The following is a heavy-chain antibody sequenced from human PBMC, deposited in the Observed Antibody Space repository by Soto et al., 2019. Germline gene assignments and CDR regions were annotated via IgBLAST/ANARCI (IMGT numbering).Heavy chain of an antibody. J-gene: IGHJ6*03. CDR3: ARGALGEVAATPNYYYYCYMDV. Sequence: QVQLVQSGAEVKKPGASVKVSCKASGYTFTSYAMHWVRQAPGQRLEWMGWINAGNGNTKYSQKFQGRVTITRNTSASTAYMELSSLRSEDTAVYYCARGALGEVAATPNYYYYCYMDVWGKGTTVTVSS. CDR1: GYTFTSYA. V-gene: IGHV1-3*01. D-gene: IGHD2-15*01. CDR2: INAGNGNT.